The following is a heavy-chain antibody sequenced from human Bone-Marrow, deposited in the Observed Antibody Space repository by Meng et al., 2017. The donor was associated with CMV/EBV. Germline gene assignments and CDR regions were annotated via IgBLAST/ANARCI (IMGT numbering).Heavy chain of an antibody. Sequence: GGPLRLTCKALGYSFDKYWIGWVRQMPGKGLDWMAIIFPGDSEARYNPSFEGQVTISADKSISTTYLQWSSLKASDTAIYFCARTDTEGYCSGTSCFDAFDVWGQGTVVTVSS. D-gene: IGHD2-15*01. CDR2: IFPGDSEA. J-gene: IGHJ3*01. CDR3: ARTDTEGYCSGTSCFDAFDV. CDR1: GYSFDKYW. V-gene: IGHV5-51*01.